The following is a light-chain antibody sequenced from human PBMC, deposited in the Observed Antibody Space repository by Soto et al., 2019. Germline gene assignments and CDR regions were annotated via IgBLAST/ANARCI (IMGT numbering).Light chain of an antibody. Sequence: AIRMTQSPSSFSASTGDRVTITCRASQGISSYLAWYQQKPGKAPKLLIYAASTLQIGVPSRFSGSGSWTDFTLTISCLQSEDFATYYCQQYYSYPRTFVQGTKVEIK. V-gene: IGKV1-8*01. J-gene: IGKJ1*01. CDR1: QGISSY. CDR3: QQYYSYPRT. CDR2: AAS.